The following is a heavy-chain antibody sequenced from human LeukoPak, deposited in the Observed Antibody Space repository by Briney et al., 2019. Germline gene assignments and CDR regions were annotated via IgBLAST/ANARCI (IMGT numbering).Heavy chain of an antibody. Sequence: ASVKVSCKASGYTFTSYDINWVRQATGQGLEWVGWMNPNSGNTGYAQKLQGRVTMTRNTSISTAYMELSSLRSEDTAVYYCARRSPTIFGVVNAYYYYMDVWGKGTTVTVSS. CDR2: MNPNSGNT. V-gene: IGHV1-8*01. CDR1: GYTFTSYD. D-gene: IGHD3-3*01. CDR3: ARRSPTIFGVVNAYYYYMDV. J-gene: IGHJ6*03.